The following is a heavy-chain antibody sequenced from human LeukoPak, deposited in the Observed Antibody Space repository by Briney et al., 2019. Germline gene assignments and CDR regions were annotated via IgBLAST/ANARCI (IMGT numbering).Heavy chain of an antibody. CDR3: AKDSLSTRYRDAFDI. V-gene: IGHV3-23*01. J-gene: IGHJ3*02. CDR2: ISRIGGST. CDR1: GFTFSSYA. D-gene: IGHD2-2*01. Sequence: GGSLRLSCAASGFTFSSYAMSWVRQAPGQGLEWVSAISRIGGSTYYADSVKGRFTISRDNSKNTLYLQMNSLRAEDTAVYYCAKDSLSTRYRDAFDIWGQGTMVTVSS.